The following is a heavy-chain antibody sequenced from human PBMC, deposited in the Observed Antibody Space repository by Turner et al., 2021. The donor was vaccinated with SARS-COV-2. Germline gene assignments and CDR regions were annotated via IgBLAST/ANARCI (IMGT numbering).Heavy chain of an antibody. Sequence: VQLLRPGPQVEKPGAAVKVSCTASGYTFTSYGISWERQAPGQGLEGCRWISAYNSNKNDAQKLQVRVTMNTDTSTSTAYMELRSVRANDTVVYYCARDCSSTSCQSGYFELWGQGTMVTVSS. CDR3: ARDCSSTSCQSGYFEL. V-gene: IGHV1-18*04. D-gene: IGHD2-2*01. J-gene: IGHJ1*01. CDR1: GYTFTSYG. CDR2: ISAYNSNK.